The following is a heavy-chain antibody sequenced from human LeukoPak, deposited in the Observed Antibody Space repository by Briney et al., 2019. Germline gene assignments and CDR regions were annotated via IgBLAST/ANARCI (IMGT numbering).Heavy chain of an antibody. J-gene: IGHJ4*02. CDR2: IYSGGST. Sequence: GSLRLSCAASGFTVSSNYMSWVRQAPGKGLEWVSFIYSGGSTYYADSVKGRFTIPRTNPKNTPYLQRNGLSATDRAVYTFQGGLVAGTGFDYWGEGTLVTV. V-gene: IGHV3-53*01. D-gene: IGHD6-19*01. CDR3: QGGLVAGTGFDY. CDR1: GFTVSSNY.